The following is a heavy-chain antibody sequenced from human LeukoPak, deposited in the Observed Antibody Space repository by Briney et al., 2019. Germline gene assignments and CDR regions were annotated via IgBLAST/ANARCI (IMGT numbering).Heavy chain of an antibody. CDR3: AKDIRRLQLERLGDY. D-gene: IGHD1-1*01. Sequence: GGSLRLSCAASGFTFSSYGMHWVRQAPGKGLVWVAVISYDGSNKYYADSVKGRFTISRDNSKNTLYLQMNSLRAEDTAVYYCAKDIRRLQLERLGDYWGQGTLVTVSS. V-gene: IGHV3-30*18. J-gene: IGHJ4*02. CDR1: GFTFSSYG. CDR2: ISYDGSNK.